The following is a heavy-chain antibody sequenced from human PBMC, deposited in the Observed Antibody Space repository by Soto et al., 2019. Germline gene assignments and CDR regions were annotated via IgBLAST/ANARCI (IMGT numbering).Heavy chain of an antibody. Sequence: GGSLRLSCAASGFPVSTYDMSWVRQAPGKGLEWVSVIRKNDGNTHYADSVKGRFTISRDNSKNTLYLQMISLRAEDTALYYCAKGASLDSWGQGSLVTVSS. CDR2: IRKNDGNT. J-gene: IGHJ4*02. CDR1: GFPVSTYD. V-gene: IGHV3-23*01. CDR3: AKGASLDS.